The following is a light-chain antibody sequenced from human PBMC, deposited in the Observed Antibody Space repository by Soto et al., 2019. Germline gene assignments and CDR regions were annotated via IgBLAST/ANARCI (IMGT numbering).Light chain of an antibody. CDR1: SSDVGSYNL. CDR3: CSYAGSSTFV. J-gene: IGLJ2*01. V-gene: IGLV2-23*02. CDR2: DVS. Sequence: QSALTQPASVSGSPGQSITISCTGTSSDVGSYNLVSWYQQHPGKAPKLMIYDVSKRPSGVSNRFSGSKSGNTASLTISGLQAEDEVDYYCCSYAGSSTFVFGGGTKLTVL.